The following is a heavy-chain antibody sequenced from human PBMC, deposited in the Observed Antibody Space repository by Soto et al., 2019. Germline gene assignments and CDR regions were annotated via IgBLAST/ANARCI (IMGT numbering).Heavy chain of an antibody. CDR3: ARLRGGYCSGGICSYFDY. J-gene: IGHJ4*02. CDR1: GYSLTSYW. CDR2: IDPSDSYT. D-gene: IGHD2-15*01. Sequence: GESLKISCQGSGYSLTSYWISWVRQMPGKGLEWMGRIDPSDSYTNYSPSFQGHVTITADKSISTAYLQWSSLKASDTAMYYCARLRGGYCSGGICSYFDYWGQGTLVTVSS. V-gene: IGHV5-10-1*01.